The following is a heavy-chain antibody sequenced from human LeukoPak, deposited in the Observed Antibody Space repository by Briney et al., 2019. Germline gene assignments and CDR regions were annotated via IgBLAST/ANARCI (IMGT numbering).Heavy chain of an antibody. J-gene: IGHJ4*02. CDR1: GFPVRSRY. D-gene: IGHD3-3*01. CDR3: ASLEGGPSDGR. Sequence: GGSLRLSCEVSGFPVRSRYMTWVRQPPGKGLECVAVIYSGGTTYHIDSVKGRFTISRDISKSTMYLEMNNLRVEDTAIYYCASLEGGPSDGRWGQGTLVTVSS. CDR2: IYSGGTT. V-gene: IGHV3-53*01.